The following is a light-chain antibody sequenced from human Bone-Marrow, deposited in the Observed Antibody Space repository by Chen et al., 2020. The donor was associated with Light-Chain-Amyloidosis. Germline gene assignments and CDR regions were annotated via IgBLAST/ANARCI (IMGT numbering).Light chain of an antibody. J-gene: IGLJ3*02. V-gene: IGLV3-21*02. CDR2: DDS. CDR1: NIGSTS. Sequence: SYVLTQPSSVSVAPGQTAKIACGGNNIGSTSVHWYQQTPGQAPLLVVYDDSDRPSGIPERLSGSNSGNTATLTISRVEAGDEADDYCQVWDRSSDRPVFGGGTKLTVL. CDR3: QVWDRSSDRPV.